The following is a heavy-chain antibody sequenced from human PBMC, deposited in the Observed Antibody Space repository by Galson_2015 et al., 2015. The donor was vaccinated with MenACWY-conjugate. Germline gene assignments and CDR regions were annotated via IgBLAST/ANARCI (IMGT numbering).Heavy chain of an antibody. D-gene: IGHD7-27*01. CDR1: GFTFSSYG. J-gene: IGHJ4*02. CDR2: ISYDGSNK. Sequence: SLRLSCAASGFTFSSYGMHWVRQAPGKGLEWVAVISYDGSNKYYADSVKGRFTISRDNSKNTLYLQMNSLRAEDTAVYYCAKDFLTWNWGDGMDFDYWGQGTLVTVSS. CDR3: AKDFLTWNWGDGMDFDY. V-gene: IGHV3-30*18.